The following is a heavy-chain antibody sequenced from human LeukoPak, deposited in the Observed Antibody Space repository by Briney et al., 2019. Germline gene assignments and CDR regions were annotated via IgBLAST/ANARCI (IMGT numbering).Heavy chain of an antibody. CDR3: ARGFVLLWFGEKDY. CDR1: GYTFTGYY. V-gene: IGHV1-2*02. J-gene: IGHJ4*02. Sequence: ASVKVSCKASGYTFTGYYMHWVRQAPGQGLEWMGWINPNSGGTNYAQKFQGRVTMTRDTSISTAYMELSRLRSDDTAVYYCARGFVLLWFGEKDYWGQATLVTVSS. CDR2: INPNSGGT. D-gene: IGHD3-10*01.